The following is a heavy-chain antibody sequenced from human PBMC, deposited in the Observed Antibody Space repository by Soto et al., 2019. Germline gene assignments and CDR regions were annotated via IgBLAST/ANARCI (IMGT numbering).Heavy chain of an antibody. J-gene: IGHJ4*02. CDR2: ISTYNGNT. V-gene: IGHV1-18*01. D-gene: IGHD4-17*01. CDR3: ARGFDYGDYGSDNLDY. CDR1: GYTFTTYG. Sequence: QVRLVQSGAEVRKPGASVKVSCQASGYTFTTYGFSWVRQAPGQGLEWMGWISTYNGNTNYAQKFQGRVTMTTDTSTRTVYLELRSLKSDDKAVYYCARGFDYGDYGSDNLDYWGQGTLVTVSS.